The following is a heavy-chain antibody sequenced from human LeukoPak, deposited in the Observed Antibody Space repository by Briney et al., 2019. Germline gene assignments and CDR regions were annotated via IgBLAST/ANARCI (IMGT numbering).Heavy chain of an antibody. Sequence: PSETLSLTCTVSGGSISSYYWSWIRQPAGKGLEWIGRIYTSGSTNYNPSLKSRVTMSVDTSKNQFSLKLSSVTAADTAVYYCAREDMQVAIYYFDYWGQGALVTVSS. CDR1: GGSISSYY. D-gene: IGHD2-15*01. CDR2: IYTSGST. CDR3: AREDMQVAIYYFDY. J-gene: IGHJ4*02. V-gene: IGHV4-4*07.